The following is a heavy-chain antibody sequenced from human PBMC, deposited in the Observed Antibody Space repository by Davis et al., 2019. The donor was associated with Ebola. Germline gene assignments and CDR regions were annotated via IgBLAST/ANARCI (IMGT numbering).Heavy chain of an antibody. Sequence: GESLKIPCAASGFTFSSYAMHWVRQAPGKGLEYVSAISSNGGSTYYANSVKGRFTISRDNSKNTLYLQMGSLRAEDTAVYCCARGRYFDFWYYYGMDVWGQGTTVTVSS. V-gene: IGHV3-64*01. CDR2: ISSNGGST. CDR3: ARGRYFDFWYYYGMDV. J-gene: IGHJ6*02. CDR1: GFTFSSYA. D-gene: IGHD3-9*01.